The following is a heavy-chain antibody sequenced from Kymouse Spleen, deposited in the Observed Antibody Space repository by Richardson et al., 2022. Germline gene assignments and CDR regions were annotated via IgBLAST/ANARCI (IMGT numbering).Heavy chain of an antibody. CDR3: ARGGIIAVAGFDY. J-gene: IGHJ4*02. CDR2: INHSGST. V-gene: IGHV4-34*01. Sequence: QVQLQQWGAGLLKPSETLSLTCAVYGGSFSGYYWSWIRQPPGKGLEWIGEINHSGSTNYNPSLKSRVTISVDTSKNQFSLKLSSVTAADTAVYYCARGGIIAVAGFDYWGQGTLVTVSS. CDR1: GGSFSGYY. D-gene: IGHD6-19*01.